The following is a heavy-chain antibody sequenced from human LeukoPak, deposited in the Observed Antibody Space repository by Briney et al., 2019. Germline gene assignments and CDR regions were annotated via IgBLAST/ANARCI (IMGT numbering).Heavy chain of an antibody. CDR1: GFTFVDYA. V-gene: IGHV3-49*04. D-gene: IGHD2-15*01. J-gene: IGHJ4*02. Sequence: GPLRLSCTASGFTFVDYAMSWVRQAPGTGLEWVGFIRSKAYGGTTEYAASVKGRFTISRDDSKSIAYLQMNSLKTEDTAVYCCTRIGYCSGSSCYLFDYWGQGTLVTVSS. CDR3: TRIGYCSGSSCYLFDY. CDR2: IRSKAYGGTT.